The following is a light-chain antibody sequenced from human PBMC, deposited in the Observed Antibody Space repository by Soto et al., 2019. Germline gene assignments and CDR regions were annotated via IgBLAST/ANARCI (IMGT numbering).Light chain of an antibody. CDR2: EVS. V-gene: IGLV2-14*01. Sequence: QSVLTQPASVSGSPGQSVSISCTGTSSDIGGYKFVSWYQQHPGKAPKLIIYEVSNRPSGISNRFSGSKSGNTASLTISGLQTEDEADYYCSSYTSSTNTHLLFGGGTKLTVL. J-gene: IGLJ2*01. CDR1: SSDIGGYKF. CDR3: SSYTSSTNTHLL.